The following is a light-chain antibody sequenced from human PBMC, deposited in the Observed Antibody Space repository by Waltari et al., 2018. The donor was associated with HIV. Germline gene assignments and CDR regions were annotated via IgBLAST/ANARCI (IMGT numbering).Light chain of an antibody. V-gene: IGLV2-23*02. J-gene: IGLJ2*01. CDR1: TSDVGSSYL. Sequence: QSALPQPASVSGSPGPSITISCTGTTSDVGSSYLFSWSQQFPGKAPKLIIFEVNRRPSGISNRFSGSKSGNTASLTISGLQAEDEAHYYCCSYAGSGTSDVLFGGGTKLTVL. CDR3: CSYAGSGTSDVL. CDR2: EVN.